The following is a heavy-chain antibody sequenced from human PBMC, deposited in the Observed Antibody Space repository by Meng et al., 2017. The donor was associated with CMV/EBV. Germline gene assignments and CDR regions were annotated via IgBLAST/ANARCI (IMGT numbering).Heavy chain of an antibody. CDR1: GFSLSTSGMR. V-gene: IGHV2-70D*14. J-gene: IGHJ4*02. D-gene: IGHD5-24*01. Sequence: SGPTLVQPTQTLTLICTFSGFSLSTSGMRVSWIRQPPGKALEWLARIDCDDDKFYSTSLKTRLTISKDTSKNQVVLTMTNMDPVDTATYYCARTEEDGYNYFDYWGQGTLVTVSS. CDR2: IDCDDDK. CDR3: ARTEEDGYNYFDY.